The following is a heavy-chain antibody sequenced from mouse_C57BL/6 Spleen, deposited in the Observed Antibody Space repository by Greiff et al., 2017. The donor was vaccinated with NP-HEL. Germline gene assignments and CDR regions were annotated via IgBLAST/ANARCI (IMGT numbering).Heavy chain of an antibody. CDR2: IHPNSGST. J-gene: IGHJ2*01. Sequence: QVQLKESGAELVKPGASVKLSCKASGYTFTSYWMHWVKQRPGQGLEWIGMIHPNSGSTNYNEKFKSKATLTVDKSSSTAYMQLSSLTSEDSAVYYCARRGNYFDYWGQGTTLTVSS. CDR3: ARRGNYFDY. V-gene: IGHV1-64*01. CDR1: GYTFTSYW.